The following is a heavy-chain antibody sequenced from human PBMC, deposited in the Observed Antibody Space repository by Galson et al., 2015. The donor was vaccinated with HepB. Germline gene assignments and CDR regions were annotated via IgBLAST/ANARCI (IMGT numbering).Heavy chain of an antibody. CDR3: AREPLYCTGGNCYSNYYYYMDV. D-gene: IGHD2-15*01. CDR2: ISSSSSYI. J-gene: IGHJ6*03. V-gene: IGHV3-21*01. CDR1: GFTFSDYS. Sequence: SLRLSCAASGFTFSDYSMNWVRQAPGKGLQWVSSISSSSSYIFYADSVKGRFTVSRDNAKNSLYLQMNSLRADDTAVYFCAREPLYCTGGNCYSNYYYYMDVWGKGTTVTVSS.